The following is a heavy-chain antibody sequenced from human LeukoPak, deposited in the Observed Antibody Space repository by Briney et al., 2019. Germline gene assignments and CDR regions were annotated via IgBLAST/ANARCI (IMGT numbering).Heavy chain of an antibody. J-gene: IGHJ6*03. CDR1: GYTFTSYG. V-gene: IGHV1-18*01. CDR2: ISAYNGNT. D-gene: IGHD5-12*01. Sequence: ASVKVSCKASGYTFTSYGISWVRQAPGQGLEWMGWISAYNGNTNYAQKLQGRVTMTTDTSTSTAYMELRSLRSDDTAVYYCARDHTGYEYGSFTYHYQYMDVWGKGTTVTVSS. CDR3: ARDHTGYEYGSFTYHYQYMDV.